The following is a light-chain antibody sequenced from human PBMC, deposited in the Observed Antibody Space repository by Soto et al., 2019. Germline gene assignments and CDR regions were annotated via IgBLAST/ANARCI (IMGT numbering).Light chain of an antibody. CDR2: EVS. CDR3: SSYAGSNNLYV. V-gene: IGLV2-8*01. J-gene: IGLJ1*01. CDR1: SSDIGVYNY. Sequence: QSALTQPPSASGSPGQSVTISCTGTSSDIGVYNYVSWYQQHPGKAPELMIYEVSERPSGVPDRFSGSKSGNTASLTVSGLQTEDEADYYCSSYAGSNNLYVFGTGTKLTVL.